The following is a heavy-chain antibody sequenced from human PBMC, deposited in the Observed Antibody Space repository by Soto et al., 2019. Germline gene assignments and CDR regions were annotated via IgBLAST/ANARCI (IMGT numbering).Heavy chain of an antibody. CDR2: IWYDGSNK. J-gene: IGHJ4*02. D-gene: IGHD1-26*01. V-gene: IGHV3-33*01. Sequence: QVQLVEFGGGVVQPGRSLRLSCAASGFDFSTYGRHWVRQAPGKGLEWVAVIWYDGSNKYYADSVRGRFIISRDNSKNPLFLQLNSLRAEDPAVYYCARAVGPFDYWGQGTLVTVSS. CDR3: ARAVGPFDY. CDR1: GFDFSTYG.